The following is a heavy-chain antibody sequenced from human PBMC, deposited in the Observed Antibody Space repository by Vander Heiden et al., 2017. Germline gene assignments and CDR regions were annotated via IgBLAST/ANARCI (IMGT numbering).Heavy chain of an antibody. J-gene: IGHJ4*02. V-gene: IGHV1-46*01. CDR3: ARDQLPNNFDCSGYIIDY. Sequence: QVQLVQSGAEVQKPGASVKVSCKASGYTFTSYYMHWVRQAPGQGLEWMGLINPSGGSTSYAQKFQGRGTMTRDTSTSTVYMVLSSLRSDDTAVYYCARDQLPNNFDCSGYIIDYCVQGTLVTVYS. D-gene: IGHD3-22*01. CDR1: GYTFTSYY. CDR2: INPSGGST.